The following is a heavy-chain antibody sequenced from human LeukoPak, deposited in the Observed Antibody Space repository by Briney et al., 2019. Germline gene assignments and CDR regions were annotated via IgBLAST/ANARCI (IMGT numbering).Heavy chain of an antibody. CDR3: AKGELPSHHYGSGNYYNVNF. CDR2: IKQDGSEK. CDR1: GFTFSSYW. V-gene: IGHV3-7*01. J-gene: IGHJ4*02. Sequence: GGSLRLSCAASGFTFSSYWMSWVRQAPGKGLEWVANIKQDGSEKYYVDSVKGRFTISRDNAKNSLYLQMNSLRAEDTAVYYCAKGELPSHHYGSGNYYNVNFWGQGTLVTVSS. D-gene: IGHD3-10*01.